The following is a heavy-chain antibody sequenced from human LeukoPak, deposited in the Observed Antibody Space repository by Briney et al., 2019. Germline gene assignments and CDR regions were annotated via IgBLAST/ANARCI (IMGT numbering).Heavy chain of an antibody. CDR3: ARTPGGVVTRVRNYYYYYMDV. CDR1: GGSFSGYY. V-gene: IGHV4-34*01. CDR2: INHSGST. D-gene: IGHD4-23*01. Sequence: SETLSFTCVVYGGSFSGYYWSWIRQPPGKGLEWIGEINHSGSTNYNPSLKSRVTISVDTSKNQFSLKLSSVTAADTAVYYCARTPGGVVTRVRNYYYYYMDVWGKGTTVTISS. J-gene: IGHJ6*03.